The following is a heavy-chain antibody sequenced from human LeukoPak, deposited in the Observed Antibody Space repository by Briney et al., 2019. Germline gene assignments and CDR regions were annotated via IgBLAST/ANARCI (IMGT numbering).Heavy chain of an antibody. D-gene: IGHD3-22*01. CDR3: ARADGYYSHDF. J-gene: IGHJ4*02. CDR2: IKQDGSEI. Sequence: PGGSLRLSCAASGFTFSSYGMHWVRQAPGKGLEWVATIKQDGSEIYYVDSVKGRFTISRDNAKSSLHLQMNSLRAEDTAVYYCARADGYYSHDFWGQGTLVTVSS. CDR1: GFTFSSYG. V-gene: IGHV3-7*01.